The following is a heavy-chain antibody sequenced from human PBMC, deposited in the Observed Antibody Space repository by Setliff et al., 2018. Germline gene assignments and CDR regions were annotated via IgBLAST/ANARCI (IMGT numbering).Heavy chain of an antibody. Sequence: SETLSLTCTVSGYSISSGYYWGWIRQPPGKGLEWIGSIYHSGSTYYNPSLKSQVTISVDKSKNQFSLKLSSVTAADTAVYYCARDKRNGATGAFDIWGQGTMVTVSS. CDR1: GYSISSGYY. CDR3: ARDKRNGATGAFDI. V-gene: IGHV4-38-2*02. CDR2: IYHSGST. J-gene: IGHJ3*02. D-gene: IGHD1-1*01.